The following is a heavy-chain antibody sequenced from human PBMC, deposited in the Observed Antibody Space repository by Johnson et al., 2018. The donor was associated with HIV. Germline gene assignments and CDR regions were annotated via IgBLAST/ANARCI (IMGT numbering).Heavy chain of an antibody. J-gene: IGHJ3*02. CDR3: ARGTPWDAFDI. V-gene: IGHV3-15*01. CDR1: GFTFSNAW. Sequence: VQLVESGGGVVQPGGSLRLSCAASGFTFSNAWMSWVRQAPGKGLEWVGRIKSKTDGGTTDYAAPVKGRFTISRDDSKNTRYLQMTTRRAEDTAVYYCARGTPWDAFDIWGQGTMVTVSS. CDR2: IKSKTDGGTT.